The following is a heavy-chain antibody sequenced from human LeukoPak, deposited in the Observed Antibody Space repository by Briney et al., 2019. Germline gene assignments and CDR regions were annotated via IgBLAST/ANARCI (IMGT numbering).Heavy chain of an antibody. D-gene: IGHD3-22*01. CDR2: ISWNSGSI. Sequence: GGSLRLSCAASGFTFDDYAMHWVRQAPGKGLEWVSGISWNSGSIGYADSVKGRFTISRDSAKNSLYLQMNSLRAEDTALYYCAKDRRYYDSSGYYGSAFDIWGQGTMVTVSS. CDR3: AKDRRYYDSSGYYGSAFDI. J-gene: IGHJ3*02. CDR1: GFTFDDYA. V-gene: IGHV3-9*01.